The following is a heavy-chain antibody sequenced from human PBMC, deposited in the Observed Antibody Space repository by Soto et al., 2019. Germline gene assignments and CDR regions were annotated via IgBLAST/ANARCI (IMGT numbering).Heavy chain of an antibody. CDR2: IKSKTDGGTT. CDR3: TTLSITIFGVVLMDV. D-gene: IGHD3-3*01. J-gene: IGHJ6*02. CDR1: GFTFSNAW. V-gene: IGHV3-15*07. Sequence: GSLRLSCAASGFTFSNAWMNWVRQAPGKGLEWVGRIKSKTDGGTTDYDAPVKGRFTISRDDSKNTLYLQMNSLKTEDTAVYYCTTLSITIFGVVLMDVWGQGTTVTVSS.